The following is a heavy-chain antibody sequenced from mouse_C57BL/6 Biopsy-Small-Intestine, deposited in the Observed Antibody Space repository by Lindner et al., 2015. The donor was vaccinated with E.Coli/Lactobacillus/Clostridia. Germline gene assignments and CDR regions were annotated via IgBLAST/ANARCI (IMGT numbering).Heavy chain of an antibody. D-gene: IGHD1-3*01. CDR3: AREDDSSGYSHY. Sequence: SVKVSCKASGYIFTNYGISWVQQAPGQGLEWMGWVSPYNGDTKYTQKFQGRVTMTTDTSTSTAYMELRSLSSDDTAVYYCAREDDSSGYSHYWGQGTLVTVSS. CDR2: VSPYNGDT. J-gene: IGHJ4*01. CDR1: GYIFTNYG. V-gene: IGHV1-74*01.